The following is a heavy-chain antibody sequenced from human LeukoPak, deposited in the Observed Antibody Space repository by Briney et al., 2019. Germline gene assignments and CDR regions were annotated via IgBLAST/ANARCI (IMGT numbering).Heavy chain of an antibody. D-gene: IGHD5-24*01. CDR2: IRSRANNYAT. CDR1: GFTFSASS. CDR3: IRWGDGYSYYLDS. J-gene: IGHJ4*02. Sequence: PAGSLRLSCAASGFTFSASSMHWVRHASGKGLEWVGRIRSRANNYATAYAASVKGRFTISRDDSKNTAYLQMNSLKTEDTAVYYCIRWGDGYSYYLDSWGKGTLVTVSS. V-gene: IGHV3-73*01.